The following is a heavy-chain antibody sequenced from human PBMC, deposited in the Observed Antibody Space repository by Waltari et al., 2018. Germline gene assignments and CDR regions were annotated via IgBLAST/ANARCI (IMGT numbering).Heavy chain of an antibody. CDR2: IGAVDDYNFK. Sequence: EVQLVESGGGLVQPGGSLRLSCAASGFMFSTYAMNWVRQAPGKGLEWVSYIGAVDDYNFKHYADSVRGRFTVSRDDAKNLLYLQMDSLRAEDTAVYYCAKSVSYGVEVNWFDPWGQGTLVTVSS. CDR3: AKSVSYGVEVNWFDP. J-gene: IGHJ5*02. CDR1: GFMFSTYA. V-gene: IGHV3-48*01. D-gene: IGHD4-17*01.